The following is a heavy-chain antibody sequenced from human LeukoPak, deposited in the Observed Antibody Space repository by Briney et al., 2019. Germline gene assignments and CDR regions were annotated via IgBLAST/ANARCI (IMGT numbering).Heavy chain of an antibody. CDR2: TYYRSKWFS. CDR1: GDSASNNSAA. Sequence: SQTLSLTCAISGDSASNNSAAWNWIRQSPSRGLEWLGWTYYRSKWFSASGVSVKGRVTIDPDTSKNQFSLHLISVTSDDTAVYYCARGAKYCSGGTCYSRNFGFWGQGTLVTVSS. J-gene: IGHJ4*02. D-gene: IGHD2-15*01. CDR3: ARGAKYCSGGTCYSRNFGF. V-gene: IGHV6-1*01.